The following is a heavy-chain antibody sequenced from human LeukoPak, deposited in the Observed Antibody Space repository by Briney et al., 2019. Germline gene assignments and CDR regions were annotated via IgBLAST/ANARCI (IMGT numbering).Heavy chain of an antibody. CDR2: LTRTGRTT. Sequence: SGGSLRLSCAASGFTFNTHAMSWVRQGPEKGLEWVSSLTRTGRTTYYADSVKGRFTISRDNLKNTVYLQMNSLRGEDTAIYYCAKDRPNFYEASGSYYKMKGDFWGQGTLVTVSS. CDR1: GFTFNTHA. CDR3: AKDRPNFYEASGSYYKMKGDF. D-gene: IGHD3-10*01. V-gene: IGHV3-23*01. J-gene: IGHJ4*02.